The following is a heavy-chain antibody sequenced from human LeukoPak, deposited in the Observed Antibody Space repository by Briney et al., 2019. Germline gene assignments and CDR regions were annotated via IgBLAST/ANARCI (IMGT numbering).Heavy chain of an antibody. Sequence: GGSLRLSCAASRLTVSSNYMSCVRQAPGKGLEWVSVIYSGGSTYYADSVKGRFTISRDNSKNTLYLQMNCLRAEGTAVYYLAREVQEIGDSSGYAFDYSGQGTLVTVSS. CDR2: IYSGGST. CDR1: RLTVSSNY. V-gene: IGHV3-66*01. CDR3: AREVQEIGDSSGYAFDY. J-gene: IGHJ4*02. D-gene: IGHD3-22*01.